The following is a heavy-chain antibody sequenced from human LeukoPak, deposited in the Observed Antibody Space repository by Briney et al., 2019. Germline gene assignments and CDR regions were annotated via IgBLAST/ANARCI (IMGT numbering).Heavy chain of an antibody. CDR3: ARVEETSGSYFSAYYYYYMDV. D-gene: IGHD1-26*01. V-gene: IGHV3-11*04. CDR1: GFTFSDYY. CDR2: ISSSGSTI. J-gene: IGHJ6*03. Sequence: PGGSLRLSCAASGFTFSDYYMSWIRQAPGKGLEWVSYISSSGSTIYYADSVKGRFTISRDNAKNSLYLQMNSLRAEDTAVYYCARVEETSGSYFSAYYYYYMDVWGKGTTVTVSS.